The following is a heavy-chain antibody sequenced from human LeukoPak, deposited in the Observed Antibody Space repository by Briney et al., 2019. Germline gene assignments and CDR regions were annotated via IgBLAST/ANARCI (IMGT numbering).Heavy chain of an antibody. CDR3: ARDLNYYDCSGFHNWFDP. CDR1: GGSISSYY. J-gene: IGHJ5*02. Sequence: SETLSLTCTVSGGSISSYYWSWIRQPPGKGLEWIGYIYYSGSTNYNPSLKSRVTISVDTSKNQFSLKLSSVTAADTAVYYCARDLNYYDCSGFHNWFDPWGQGTLVTVSS. D-gene: IGHD3-22*01. V-gene: IGHV4-59*01. CDR2: IYYSGST.